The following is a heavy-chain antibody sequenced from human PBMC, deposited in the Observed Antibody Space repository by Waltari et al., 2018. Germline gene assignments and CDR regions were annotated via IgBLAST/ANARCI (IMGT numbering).Heavy chain of an antibody. V-gene: IGHV4-4*02. J-gene: IGHJ4*02. D-gene: IGHD1-1*01. Sequence: QLQLQESGPGLVKPSGTLSLICAVSADSMRTSDYWSWVRQPPGKGLEWIGQVRGDGKTNYNPSFASRVTMSLDTSTYHFALKLTSATAADTALYYCARDRGRGLYLDTWGQGTLVTVSP. CDR1: ADSMRTSDY. CDR2: VRGDGKT. CDR3: ARDRGRGLYLDT.